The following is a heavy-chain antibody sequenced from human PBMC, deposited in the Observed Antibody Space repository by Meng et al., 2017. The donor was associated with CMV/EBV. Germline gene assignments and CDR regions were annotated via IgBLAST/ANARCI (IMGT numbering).Heavy chain of an antibody. CDR2: INPSGGST. J-gene: IGHJ4*02. D-gene: IGHD3-10*01. CDR3: ARSELWFGELLDY. CDR1: GYTFTSYY. Sequence: ASGYTFTSYYLHWVRQAPGQGLEWMGIINPSGGSTSYAQKFQGRVTMTRDTSTSTVYMELSSLRSEDTAVYYCARSELWFGELLDYWGQGTLVTVSS. V-gene: IGHV1-46*01.